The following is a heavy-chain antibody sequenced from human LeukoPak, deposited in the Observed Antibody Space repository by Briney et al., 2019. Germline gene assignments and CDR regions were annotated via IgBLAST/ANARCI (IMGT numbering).Heavy chain of an antibody. CDR3: ARRDRVVGSGSYSD. Sequence: GEPRKISGKRPGYSLTTYLISGGRKIPGKGLNGRGRIDPSDSYTNYSPSFQGHVTISADKSISTAYLQWSSLKASDTAMYYCARRDRVVGSGSYSDWGQGTLVTVSS. J-gene: IGHJ4*02. D-gene: IGHD3-10*01. CDR2: IDPSDSYT. CDR1: GYSLTTYL. V-gene: IGHV5-10-1*01.